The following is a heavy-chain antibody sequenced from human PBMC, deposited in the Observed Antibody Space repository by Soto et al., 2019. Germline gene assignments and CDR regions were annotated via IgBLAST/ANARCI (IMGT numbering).Heavy chain of an antibody. CDR3: ARDGLLWFGRINGYFDY. D-gene: IGHD3-10*01. V-gene: IGHV3-48*01. J-gene: IGHJ4*02. CDR2: ISSSSSTI. Sequence: GGSLRLSCAASGFTFSSYSTNWVRQAPGKGLEWVSYISSSSSTIYYADSVKGRFTISRDNSKNTLYLQMNSLRAEDTAVYYCARDGLLWFGRINGYFDYWGQGTLVTVSS. CDR1: GFTFSSYS.